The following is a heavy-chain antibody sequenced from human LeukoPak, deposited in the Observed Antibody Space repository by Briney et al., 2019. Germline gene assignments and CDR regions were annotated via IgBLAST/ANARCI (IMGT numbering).Heavy chain of an antibody. J-gene: IGHJ4*02. D-gene: IGHD1-26*01. CDR1: GFTLSSCA. CDR3: AKGRAVGESYYDY. Sequence: GGSLRLSCAASGFTLSSCAMGWVRQAPGKGLEWVSTLSAGGGSTYYADSVKGRFTISRDNSKNTLFLQMSSLRAEDTAVYYCAKGRAVGESYYDYWGQGTLVTASS. CDR2: LSAGGGST. V-gene: IGHV3-23*01.